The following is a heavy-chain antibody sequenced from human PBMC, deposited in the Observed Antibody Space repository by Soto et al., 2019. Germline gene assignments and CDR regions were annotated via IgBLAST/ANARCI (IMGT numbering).Heavy chain of an antibody. J-gene: IGHJ6*02. CDR3: ARDGREASGIDV. V-gene: IGHV4-59*11. CDR2: IYYRGNT. CDR1: GGSISSHY. Sequence: QVQLQESGPGLVKPSETLSLTCTVSGGSISSHYWSWVRQAPGKGLGWIGCIYYRGNTFYNPSLKSRGTISVDTSNNQFSLKLDSVTTADTAVYYCARDGREASGIDVWGQGTTVTVSS. D-gene: IGHD1-26*01.